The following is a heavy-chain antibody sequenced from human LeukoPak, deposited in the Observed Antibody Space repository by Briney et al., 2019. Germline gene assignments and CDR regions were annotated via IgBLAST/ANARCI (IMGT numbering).Heavy chain of an antibody. J-gene: IGHJ5*02. CDR1: GFTFSSYA. CDR2: ISGSGGST. Sequence: GGSLRLSCAASGFTFSSYAMSWVRQAPGKGLEWVSAISGSGGSTCYADSVKGRFTISRDNSKNTLYLQMNSLRAEDTAVYYCARDLWFGEKNWFDPWGQGTLVTVSS. V-gene: IGHV3-23*01. CDR3: ARDLWFGEKNWFDP. D-gene: IGHD3-10*01.